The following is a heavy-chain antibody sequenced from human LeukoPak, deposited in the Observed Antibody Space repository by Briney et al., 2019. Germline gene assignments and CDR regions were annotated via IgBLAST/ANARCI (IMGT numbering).Heavy chain of an antibody. CDR1: GFTLSSYA. CDR3: TRGRGSYSLDY. J-gene: IGHJ4*02. V-gene: IGHV3-30*01. Sequence: PGRSLRLSCAASGFTLSSYAMHWVRQAPGKGLKWGAIISYDGSNEHYADSVKGRFTISRDNSKNTLNLQMNSLRAEDTAIYYCTRGRGSYSLDYWGRGTLVTVSS. D-gene: IGHD1-26*01. CDR2: ISYDGSNE.